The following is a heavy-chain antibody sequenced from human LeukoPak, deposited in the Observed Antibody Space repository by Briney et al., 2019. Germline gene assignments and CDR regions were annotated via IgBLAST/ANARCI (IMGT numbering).Heavy chain of an antibody. CDR2: MYSSGTT. Sequence: SETLSLTCTVSGASISSGSYSWNWIRQPAGKGLEWIGRMYSSGTTNYNPSLKSRVTISVDTSKNQFSLKLSSVTASDTAVYYCATSPVTTWWFDPWGQGTLVTVSS. J-gene: IGHJ5*02. CDR1: GASISSGSYS. V-gene: IGHV4-61*02. D-gene: IGHD4-17*01. CDR3: ATSPVTTWWFDP.